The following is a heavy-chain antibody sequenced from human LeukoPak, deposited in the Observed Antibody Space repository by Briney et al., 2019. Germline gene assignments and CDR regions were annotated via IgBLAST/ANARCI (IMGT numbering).Heavy chain of an antibody. D-gene: IGHD2-2*01. CDR2: IIPIFGTA. CDR1: GATFSSYA. V-gene: IGHV1-69*06. Sequence: VASVKVSCKASGATFSSYAISWVRQAPGQGLELVGGIIPIFGTANYAQKFQGRVTITADKSTSTAYIELSSLRSEDTAVYYCARDSSTSNHFDYWGQGTLVTVSS. J-gene: IGHJ4*02. CDR3: ARDSSTSNHFDY.